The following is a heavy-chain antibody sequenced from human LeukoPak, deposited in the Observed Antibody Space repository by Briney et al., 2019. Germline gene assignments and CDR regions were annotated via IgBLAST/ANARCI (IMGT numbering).Heavy chain of an antibody. J-gene: IGHJ4*02. CDR1: GYTFTADY. CDR3: ARVSVGATSYFDY. D-gene: IGHD1-26*01. V-gene: IGHV1-2*02. Sequence: ASVKVSCKASGYTFTADYMHWVRQAPGQGLEWMGWINPNSGGTNYAQKFQGRVTMTRDTSISTAYMELSRLRSDDTAVYYCARVSVGATSYFDYWGQGTLVTVSS. CDR2: INPNSGGT.